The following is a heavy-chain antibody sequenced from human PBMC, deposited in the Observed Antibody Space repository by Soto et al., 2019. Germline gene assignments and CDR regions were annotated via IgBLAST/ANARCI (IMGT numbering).Heavy chain of an antibody. CDR3: VRLWRGSLGYCSSTSCFWFDP. CDR1: GYSFTSYW. CDR2: IDPSDSYT. Sequence: EVQLVQSGAEVKKPGESLRISCKGSGYSFTSYWISWVRQMPGKGLEWMGRIDPSDSYTNYSPSFQGHVTISADKSISTAYLQWSSLKASDTAMYYCVRLWRGSLGYCSSTSCFWFDPWGQGTLVTVSS. V-gene: IGHV5-10-1*03. D-gene: IGHD2-2*01. J-gene: IGHJ5*02.